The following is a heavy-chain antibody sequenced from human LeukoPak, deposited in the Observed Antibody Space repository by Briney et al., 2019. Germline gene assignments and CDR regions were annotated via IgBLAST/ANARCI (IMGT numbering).Heavy chain of an antibody. CDR3: ARAPGSAYYPYYYMDV. J-gene: IGHJ6*03. Sequence: SETLSLTCTVSGGSISNSYWSWIRQPPGKGLEWIGYIYDTGSTNYNPSLKGRVTISVDTSKNQFSLNLNSVTAADTAEYYCARAPGSAYYPYYYMDVWGKGTTVTVSS. V-gene: IGHV4-59*01. D-gene: IGHD6-19*01. CDR2: IYDTGST. CDR1: GGSISNSY.